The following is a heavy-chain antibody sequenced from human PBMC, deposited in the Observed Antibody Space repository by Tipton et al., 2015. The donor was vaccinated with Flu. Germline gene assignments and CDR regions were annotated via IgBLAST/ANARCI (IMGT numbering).Heavy chain of an antibody. J-gene: IGHJ4*02. V-gene: IGHV3-23*01. D-gene: IGHD6-19*01. CDR3: VKEVGGPGSY. CDR2: ISESGDRE. Sequence: SLRLSCAASGFSFNVYRMAWVRQVPGRGLEWISAISESGDREHYAESVRGRFTITRDNSKNSLYLQMSSLRAEDTAIYYCVKEVGGPGSYWGQGTLVTVSS. CDR1: GFSFNVYR.